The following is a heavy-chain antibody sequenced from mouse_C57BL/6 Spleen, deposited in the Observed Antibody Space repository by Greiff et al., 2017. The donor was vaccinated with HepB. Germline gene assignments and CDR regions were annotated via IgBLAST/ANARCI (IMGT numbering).Heavy chain of an antibody. CDR1: GFTFNTYA. Sequence: EVQLVESGGGLVQPKGSLKLSCAASGFTFNTYAMHWVRQAPGKGLEWVARIRSKSSNYATYYADSVKDRFTISRDDSQSMLYLQMNNLKTEDTAIYYCVRDGDYYGSSYEEAMDYWGQGTSVTVSS. J-gene: IGHJ4*01. CDR3: VRDGDYYGSSYEEAMDY. D-gene: IGHD1-1*01. CDR2: IRSKSSNYAT. V-gene: IGHV10-3*01.